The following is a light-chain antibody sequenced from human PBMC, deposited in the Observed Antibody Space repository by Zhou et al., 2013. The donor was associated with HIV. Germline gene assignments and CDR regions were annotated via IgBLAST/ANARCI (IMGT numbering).Light chain of an antibody. CDR1: QSVSTY. V-gene: IGKV3-20*01. CDR2: DTS. CDR3: QQYGSSLLT. Sequence: EIVLTQSPVTLSLSPGERVTLSCRASQSVSTYLAWYQHKPGQAPRLLIYDTSNRAAGIPARFSGSGSGTDFTLTISRLEPEDFAVYYCQQYGSSLLTFGGGTKVEIK. J-gene: IGKJ4*01.